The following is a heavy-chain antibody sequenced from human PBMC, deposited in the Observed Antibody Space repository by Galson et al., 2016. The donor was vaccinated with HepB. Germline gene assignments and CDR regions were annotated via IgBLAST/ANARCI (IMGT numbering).Heavy chain of an antibody. CDR1: GFSLTSGRAG. CDR3: AYRGSAGYFSGFDP. V-gene: IGHV2-5*02. CDR2: FYRDDDR. Sequence: PALVTPTQTLTLTCTFSGFSLTSGRAGVGWIRQPPGKALEWVALFYRDDDRRYNPSLKSRLTITTDPSRDQVILTMTNMEPVDTGTYYCAYRGSAGYFSGFDPWGQGT. J-gene: IGHJ5*02. D-gene: IGHD3-9*01.